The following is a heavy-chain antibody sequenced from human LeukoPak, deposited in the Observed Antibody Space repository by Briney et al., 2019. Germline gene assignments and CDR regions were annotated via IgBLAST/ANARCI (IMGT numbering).Heavy chain of an antibody. J-gene: IGHJ4*02. CDR3: AKSGLNRFAY. V-gene: IGHV3-23*01. CDR2: ISGSGGSGGGT. D-gene: IGHD2-15*01. Sequence: GGSLRLSCAASGCTFSSYAMSGVRQAPGKGREGVSGISGSGGSGGGTYYADSVKGRFTISRDNSKHTLYLQMNSLRAEDTALYHCAKSGLNRFAYWGLGTVVTVSA. CDR1: GCTFSSYA.